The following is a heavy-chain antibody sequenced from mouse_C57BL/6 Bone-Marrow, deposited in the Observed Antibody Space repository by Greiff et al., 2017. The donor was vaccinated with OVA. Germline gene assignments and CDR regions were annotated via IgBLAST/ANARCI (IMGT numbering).Heavy chain of an antibody. Sequence: EVQLQQSGPVLVKPGASVKMSCKASGYTFTDYYMNWVKQSHGKSLEWIGVINPYNGGTSYNQKFKGKATLTVDKSSSTAYMELNSLTSEDSAVYYWASRSGYYVFWYFDVWGTGTTVTVSS. V-gene: IGHV1-19*01. CDR3: ASRSGYYVFWYFDV. J-gene: IGHJ1*03. CDR1: GYTFTDYY. D-gene: IGHD2-3*01. CDR2: INPYNGGT.